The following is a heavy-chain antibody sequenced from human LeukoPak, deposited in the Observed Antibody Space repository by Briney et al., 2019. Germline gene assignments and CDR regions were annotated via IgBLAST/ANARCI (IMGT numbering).Heavy chain of an antibody. J-gene: IGHJ4*02. CDR1: GFTFSSYW. V-gene: IGHV3-7*04. D-gene: IGHD1-14*01. CDR3: ARDRNRYFDY. CDR2: LKEDGSER. Sequence: RAGGSLRLSCAASGFTFSSYWMTWARQAPGKGLEWVANLKEDGSERYYVDSVKGRFTISRDNAKNSLYLQMNSLRAEDTAVYYCARDRNRYFDYWGQGTLLTVSS.